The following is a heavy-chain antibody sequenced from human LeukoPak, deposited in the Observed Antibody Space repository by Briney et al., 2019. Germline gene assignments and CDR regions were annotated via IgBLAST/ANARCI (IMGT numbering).Heavy chain of an antibody. D-gene: IGHD3-22*01. CDR2: ISSSGSYI. Sequence: GGSLRLSCAASGFTFSSYSMNWVRQAPGKGLEWVSSISSSGSYIYYADSLKGRFTISRDNAKNLLYLQMNSLRAEDTAVYYCARGGTGYYDSSGYYPFDYWGQGTLVTVSS. CDR1: GFTFSSYS. V-gene: IGHV3-21*01. J-gene: IGHJ4*02. CDR3: ARGGTGYYDSSGYYPFDY.